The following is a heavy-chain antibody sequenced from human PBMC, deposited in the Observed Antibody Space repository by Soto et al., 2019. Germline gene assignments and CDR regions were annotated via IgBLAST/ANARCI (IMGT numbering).Heavy chain of an antibody. Sequence: SGPTLVNPTQTLTLTCTFSGFSLSTSGVGVGWIRQPPGKALEWLVLIYWDDDKRYSPSLKSRLTITKDTSKNQVVLTMTNMDPVDTATYYCAHVTYFDWKNAFDYWGQGTLVTVSS. D-gene: IGHD3-9*01. CDR3: AHVTYFDWKNAFDY. CDR1: GFSLSTSGVG. CDR2: IYWDDDK. J-gene: IGHJ4*02. V-gene: IGHV2-5*02.